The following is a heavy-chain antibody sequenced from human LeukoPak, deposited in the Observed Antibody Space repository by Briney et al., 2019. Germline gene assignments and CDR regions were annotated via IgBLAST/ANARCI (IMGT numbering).Heavy chain of an antibody. CDR1: GFTFSSYW. CDR3: ARDQGSFDY. Sequence: GGSLRLSCAASGFTFSSYWMHWIRQAPGKGLVWVSRIHGDGIGTSYADSVRGRFTISRDNAKNTVYLQMNSLRAEDTAVYYCARDQGSFDYWGQGTLVTVSS. J-gene: IGHJ4*02. V-gene: IGHV3-74*01. CDR2: IHGDGIGT.